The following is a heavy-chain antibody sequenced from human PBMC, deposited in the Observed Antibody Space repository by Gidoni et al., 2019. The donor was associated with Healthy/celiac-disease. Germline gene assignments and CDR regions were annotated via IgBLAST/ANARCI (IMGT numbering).Heavy chain of an antibody. CDR3: ARQPTYSHDAFDI. CDR1: GYTSTGYY. D-gene: IGHD6-13*01. J-gene: IGHJ3*02. V-gene: IGHV1-2*02. CDR2: ISPNSGGT. Sequence: QVQLVQPGAEVKKPGASVTVSCKASGYTSTGYYMHWARQAPGQGLEWMGWISPNSGGTNYAQKFQGRVTMARDTSISTAYMELSRLRSDDTAVYYCARQPTYSHDAFDIWGQGTMVTVSS.